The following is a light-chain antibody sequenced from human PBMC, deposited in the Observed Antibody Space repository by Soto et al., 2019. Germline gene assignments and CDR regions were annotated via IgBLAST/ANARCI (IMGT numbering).Light chain of an antibody. Sequence: QPVLTQSPSASASLGASVKLTCTLSSGYSSYAIAWHQQQPEKGPRYLMKVNSDGSHSKGDGIPDRFSGSSSGAERYLTISSLQSEDEADYYCQSWGTGGVFGGGTKVTVL. CDR3: QSWGTGGV. J-gene: IGLJ2*01. CDR1: SGYSSYA. CDR2: VNSDGSH. V-gene: IGLV4-69*02.